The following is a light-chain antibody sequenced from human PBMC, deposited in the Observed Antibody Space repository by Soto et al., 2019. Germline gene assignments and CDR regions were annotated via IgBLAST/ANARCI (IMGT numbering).Light chain of an antibody. V-gene: IGLV2-23*02. J-gene: IGLJ1*01. CDR2: EVT. CDR1: SNDVGGYNL. Sequence: QSALTQPASVSRSPGQSITISCTGTSNDVGGYNLVSWYQQHPGKAPKLIIYEVTKRPSGVSNRFSGSKSGNTASLTISGLQAEDEADYSCFSYAGNSGVFRTGTKVTVL. CDR3: FSYAGNSGV.